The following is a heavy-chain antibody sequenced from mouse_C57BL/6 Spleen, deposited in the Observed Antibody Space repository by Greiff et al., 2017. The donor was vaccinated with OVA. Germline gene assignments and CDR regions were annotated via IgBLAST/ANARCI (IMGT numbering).Heavy chain of an antibody. CDR1: GFTFSSYA. D-gene: IGHD3-2*02. CDR2: ISDGGSYT. J-gene: IGHJ4*01. Sequence: EVQLQESGGGLVKPGGSLTLSCAASGFTFSSYAMSLVRQTPEKRLEWVATISDGGSYTYYPDNVKGRFTISRDNAKNNLYLQMSHLKSEDTAMYYCARDLGSSGYEAMDYWGQGTSVTVSS. V-gene: IGHV5-4*01. CDR3: ARDLGSSGYEAMDY.